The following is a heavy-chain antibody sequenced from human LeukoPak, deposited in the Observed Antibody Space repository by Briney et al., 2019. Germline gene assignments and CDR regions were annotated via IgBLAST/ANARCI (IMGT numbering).Heavy chain of an antibody. Sequence: GGSLRLSCAASGFTFSTYNMNWVRQAPGKGLEWVSSISSGGSCIYYADSVKGRFTISRDNAKNSLYLQMNSLRAEDTAVYYCARDGRGYSGYLPAVYFDYWGQGTLVTVSS. D-gene: IGHD5-12*01. CDR1: GFTFSTYN. J-gene: IGHJ4*02. CDR3: ARDGRGYSGYLPAVYFDY. V-gene: IGHV3-21*01. CDR2: ISSGGSCI.